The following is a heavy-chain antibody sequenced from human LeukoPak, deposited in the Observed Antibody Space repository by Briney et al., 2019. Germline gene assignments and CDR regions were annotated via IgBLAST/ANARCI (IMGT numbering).Heavy chain of an antibody. CDR2: IYHSGST. CDR1: GGSISSGGYY. Sequence: SQTLSLTCTVSGGSISSGGYYWSWIRQPPGKGLEWIGYIYHSGSTYYNPSLKSRVTISVDRSKNQFSLELSSVTAADTAVYYCARGGTYNWFDPWGQGTLVTVSS. V-gene: IGHV4-30-2*01. D-gene: IGHD1-1*01. J-gene: IGHJ5*02. CDR3: ARGGTYNWFDP.